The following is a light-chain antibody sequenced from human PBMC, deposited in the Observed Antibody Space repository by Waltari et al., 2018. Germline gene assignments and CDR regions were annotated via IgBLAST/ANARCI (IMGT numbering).Light chain of an antibody. V-gene: IGLV2-14*01. J-gene: IGLJ3*02. CDR2: DVS. Sequence: QSALTQPASVSGSPGQSITISCTGTSSDVGGYNYVSWYHQHQGKAPKLMIYDVSQRPSGCSNRCAGSKAGNTSSLTISGLQAEDEADYYCSSYTSSSTCGVFGGGTKLTVL. CDR1: SSDVGGYNY. CDR3: SSYTSSSTCGV.